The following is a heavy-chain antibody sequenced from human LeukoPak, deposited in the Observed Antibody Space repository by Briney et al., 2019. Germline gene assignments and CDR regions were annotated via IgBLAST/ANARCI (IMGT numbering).Heavy chain of an antibody. V-gene: IGHV3-21*01. CDR2: ISSGSSYI. Sequence: GGSLRLSCAASGFTFSSYSMNWVRQAPGKGLEWVSSISSGSSYIYYADSVKGRFTISRDNAKNSLYLQMNSLRAEGTAVYYCARDEKAGYCSSTSCYVYDYWGQGTLVTVSS. J-gene: IGHJ4*02. CDR1: GFTFSSYS. CDR3: ARDEKAGYCSSTSCYVYDY. D-gene: IGHD2-2*01.